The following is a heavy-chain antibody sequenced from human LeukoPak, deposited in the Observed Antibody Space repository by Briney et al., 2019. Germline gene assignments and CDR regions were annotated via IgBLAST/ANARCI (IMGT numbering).Heavy chain of an antibody. CDR3: AKSNYFDSGGYYFFDY. CDR1: GFTFSKYA. D-gene: IGHD3-22*01. J-gene: IGHJ4*02. V-gene: IGHV3-23*01. Sequence: GGSLRRSCAASGFTFSKYAMTWVRQAPGKGLEWVSGISVSGGSTNYADSVKGRLTISRHPSKTTLYLQMNNLRAEHTAVYYCAKSNYFDSGGYYFFDYWGQGTLVTVSS. CDR2: ISVSGGST.